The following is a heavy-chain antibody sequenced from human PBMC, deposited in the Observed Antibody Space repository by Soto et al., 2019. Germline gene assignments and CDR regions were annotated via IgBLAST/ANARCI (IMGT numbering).Heavy chain of an antibody. CDR2: VYSSGST. Sequence: SETLSLTCTVSGGSISSSSYWWGWIRQSPSKGLDWIGGVYSSGSTYYSPSLKSRVTISLDTSKNQFSLKLTSVTAADTAVYNCARSLAMVYAIYFQHWGQGTLVTVSS. J-gene: IGHJ1*01. V-gene: IGHV4-39*01. CDR1: GGSISSSSYW. D-gene: IGHD2-8*01. CDR3: ARSLAMVYAIYFQH.